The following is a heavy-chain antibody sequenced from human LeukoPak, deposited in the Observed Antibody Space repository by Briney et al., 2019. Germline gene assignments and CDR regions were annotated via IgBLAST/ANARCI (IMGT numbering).Heavy chain of an antibody. J-gene: IGHJ5*02. V-gene: IGHV3-23*01. CDR2: ISGSGGST. CDR3: RRGRRGYYGSGSYTFDP. Sequence: AARRRMKKVTAISGSGGSTYYADSVKGRFNFSRDNSKNTLYLQMNSLRAEDTAFYYCRRGRRGYYGSGSYTFDPWGQGTLVTVSS. D-gene: IGHD3-10*01.